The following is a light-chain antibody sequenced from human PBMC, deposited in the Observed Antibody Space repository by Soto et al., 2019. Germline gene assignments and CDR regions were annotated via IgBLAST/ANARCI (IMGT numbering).Light chain of an antibody. J-gene: IGKJ3*01. CDR1: QSVDSAF. CDR3: QHRSNWLGT. V-gene: IGKV3D-20*02. Sequence: EIVLTQSPGSLSLSLGERATLSCRASQSVDSAFFAWYQQKPGQPPRLLMYGASRRATGIPDRFSGSGSGTDCTLTISSLEPEDFAVYYCQHRSNWLGTFGPGTKVDIK. CDR2: GAS.